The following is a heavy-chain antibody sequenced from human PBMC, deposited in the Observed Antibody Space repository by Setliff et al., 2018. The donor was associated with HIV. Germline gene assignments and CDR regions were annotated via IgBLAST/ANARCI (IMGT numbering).Heavy chain of an antibody. J-gene: IGHJ4*02. D-gene: IGHD2-2*02. CDR2: VSYRGE. CDR1: GFTFSTYW. V-gene: IGHV3-23*01. CDR3: VKGLLLYTN. Sequence: GGSLRLSCAASGFTFSTYWMIWVRQAPEKGLEWVSTVSYRGEDYADSVKGRFTISRDNSKNTVYLQMNSLSAEDTAVYYCVKGLLLYTNWGQGTLVTVSS.